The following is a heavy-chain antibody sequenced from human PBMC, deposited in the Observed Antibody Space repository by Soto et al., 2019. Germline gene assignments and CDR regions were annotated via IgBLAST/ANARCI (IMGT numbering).Heavy chain of an antibody. CDR1: GFTCSSYA. CDR2: ISSDGSNK. V-gene: IGHV3-30*07. Sequence: QVQLVESGGGVVQPGRSLRLSCAATGFTCSSYAMHWVRQAPGKGLEWVAVISSDGSNKDYADSVKGRFTISREKSKNTLYLQMNSLRVEDTAVYYCAKVGEGGSSWYNWLDPWGQGTLVTVSS. J-gene: IGHJ5*02. CDR3: AKVGEGGSSWYNWLDP. D-gene: IGHD6-13*01.